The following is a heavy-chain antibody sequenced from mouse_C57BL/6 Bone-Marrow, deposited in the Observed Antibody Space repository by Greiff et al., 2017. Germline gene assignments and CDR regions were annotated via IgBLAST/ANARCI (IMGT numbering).Heavy chain of an antibody. J-gene: IGHJ2*01. D-gene: IGHD4-1*01. CDR1: GYAFTNYL. CDR2: INPGSGGT. CDR3: ARRDWDVVDY. V-gene: IGHV1-54*01. Sequence: VQLQQSGAELVRPGTSVKVPCKASGYAFTNYLIEWVKQRPGQGLEWIGVINPGSGGTNYNEKFKGKATLTADKSSSTAYMQLSSLTSEDSAVYFCARRDWDVVDYWGQGTTLTVSS.